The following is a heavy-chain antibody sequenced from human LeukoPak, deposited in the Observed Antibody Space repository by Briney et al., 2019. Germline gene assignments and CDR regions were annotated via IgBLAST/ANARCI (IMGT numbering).Heavy chain of an antibody. CDR2: IYDSGST. CDR1: GGSISSYY. V-gene: IGHV4-59*12. CDR3: GRLTLITVWYRRGMRSDP. D-gene: IGHD6-13*01. J-gene: IGHJ5*02. Sequence: SETLSLTCTVSGGSISSYYWNWIRQPPGKGLEWIGYIYDSGSTNYNPSLTSRVTISVDTSKNQFSLKLSSVTAADTAVCYCGRLTLITVWYRRGMRSDPWGQGTPVTVSS.